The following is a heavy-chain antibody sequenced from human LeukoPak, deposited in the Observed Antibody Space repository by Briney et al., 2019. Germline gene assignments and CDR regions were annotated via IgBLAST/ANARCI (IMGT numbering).Heavy chain of an antibody. Sequence: SETLSLTCTVSDGSISSGNYYWSWIRQPAGKGLEWIGHIYTSGSTNYIPSLKSRVTISVETSKNQFSLRLSSVTAADTAVYYCARDRFDDSSGYYYHYYYYMDVWGKGTTVTVSS. V-gene: IGHV4-61*09. D-gene: IGHD3-22*01. CDR3: ARDRFDDSSGYYYHYYYYMDV. CDR1: DGSISSGNYY. CDR2: IYTSGST. J-gene: IGHJ6*03.